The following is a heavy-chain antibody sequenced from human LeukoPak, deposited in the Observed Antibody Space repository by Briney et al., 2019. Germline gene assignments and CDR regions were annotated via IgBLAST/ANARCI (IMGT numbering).Heavy chain of an antibody. V-gene: IGHV4-59*08. CDR2: IYYSGST. CDR3: ARSYTRRRIAVAGPKDFDY. CDR1: GGSISSYY. D-gene: IGHD6-19*01. J-gene: IGHJ4*02. Sequence: SETLSLTCTVSGGSISSYYWSWIRQPPGKGLEWIGYIYYSGSTNYNPSLKSRVTISVDTSKSQFSLKLSSVTAADTAVYYCARSYTRRRIAVAGPKDFDYWGQGTLVTVSS.